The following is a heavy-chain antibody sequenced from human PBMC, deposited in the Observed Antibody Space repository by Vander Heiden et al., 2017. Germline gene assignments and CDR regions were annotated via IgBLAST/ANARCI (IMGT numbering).Heavy chain of an antibody. CDR2: IHWNSGSV. CDR1: GFPFNDYA. D-gene: IGHD1-20*01. Sequence: EVQLVESGGGLVQPGRSLRLSCAASGFPFNDYASHWVRQAPGKGLEWVSGIHWNSGSVGYADSVKGRFTISRDNAKNSLYLQLNSLRPEDTALYYCAKDIGPGYNNQQSAFEIWGQGTVVTVSP. J-gene: IGHJ3*02. V-gene: IGHV3-9*01. CDR3: AKDIGPGYNNQQSAFEI.